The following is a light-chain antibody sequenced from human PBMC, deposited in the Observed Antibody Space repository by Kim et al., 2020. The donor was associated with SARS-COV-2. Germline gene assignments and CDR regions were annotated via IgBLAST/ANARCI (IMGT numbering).Light chain of an antibody. Sequence: EIVMTQSPATLSVSPGERATLSCRASQSVSSNLAWYQQKPGQGPRLLIYDASNRATGIPARFSGSGSGTDFTLTISSLEPEDFAVYYCQQRSNWPPYTFGQGTKLEI. CDR2: DAS. CDR1: QSVSSN. CDR3: QQRSNWPPYT. J-gene: IGKJ2*01. V-gene: IGKV3-11*01.